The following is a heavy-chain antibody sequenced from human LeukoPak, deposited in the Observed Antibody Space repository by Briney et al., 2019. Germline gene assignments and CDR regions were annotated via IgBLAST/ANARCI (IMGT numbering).Heavy chain of an antibody. D-gene: IGHD3/OR15-3a*01. CDR3: ARFRKGFLDWPIFDY. Sequence: GGSLRLSCAASGFTFSNYAMSWVRQAPGKGLEWVSYISSSGTTIYYADSVKGRFTISRDNAKNSLYLQMNSLRAEDTAVYYCARFRKGFLDWPIFDYWGQGTLVTVSS. CDR2: ISSSGTTI. V-gene: IGHV3-48*04. CDR1: GFTFSNYA. J-gene: IGHJ4*02.